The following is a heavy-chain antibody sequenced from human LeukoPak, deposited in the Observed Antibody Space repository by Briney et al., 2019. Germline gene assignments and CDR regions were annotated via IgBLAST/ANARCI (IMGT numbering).Heavy chain of an antibody. Sequence: ASVEVSCKASGYTFTSYYMHWVRQAPGQGLEWMGIINPSGGSTSYAQKFQGRVTMTRDTSTSTVYMELSSLRSEDTAVYYCARAVNSGSYVANENDYWGQGTLVTVSS. V-gene: IGHV1-46*01. J-gene: IGHJ4*02. CDR2: INPSGGST. CDR3: ARAVNSGSYVANENDY. CDR1: GYTFTSYY. D-gene: IGHD1-26*01.